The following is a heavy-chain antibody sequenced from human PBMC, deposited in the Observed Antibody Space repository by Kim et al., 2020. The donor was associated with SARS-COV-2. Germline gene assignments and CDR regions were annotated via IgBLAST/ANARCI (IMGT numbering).Heavy chain of an antibody. CDR3: ARDQGLYSGRGLRKSYFDY. V-gene: IGHV1-18*04. CDR2: ISAYNGNT. Sequence: ASVKVSCKASGYTFTSYGISWVRQAPGQGLEWMGWISAYNGNTNYAQKLQGRVTMTTDTSTSTAYMELRSLRSDDTAVYYCARDQGLYSGRGLRKSYFDYWGQGTLVTVSS. CDR1: GYTFTSYG. J-gene: IGHJ4*02. D-gene: IGHD5-12*01.